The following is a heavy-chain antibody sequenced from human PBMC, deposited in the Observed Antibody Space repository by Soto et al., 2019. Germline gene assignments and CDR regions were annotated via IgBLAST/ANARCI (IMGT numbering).Heavy chain of an antibody. Sequence: SETLSLTCAVYGGFVSSGSYYWSWIRQPPGKGLEWIGEMSHSGGTHFNPSLKSRVTISVDTSKNQFSLKMSSVTAADTALYYFAVLEWGTETDVVDLFSFRAPGTMDTV. V-gene: IGHV4-61*01. J-gene: IGHJ3*01. CDR3: AVLEWGTETDVVDLFSF. CDR2: MSHSGGT. CDR1: GGFVSSGSYY. D-gene: IGHD3-3*01.